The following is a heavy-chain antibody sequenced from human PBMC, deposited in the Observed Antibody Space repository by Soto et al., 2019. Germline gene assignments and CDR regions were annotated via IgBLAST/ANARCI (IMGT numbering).Heavy chain of an antibody. D-gene: IGHD3-22*01. J-gene: IGHJ4*02. V-gene: IGHV3-7*03. CDR1: GFTFRSYW. CDR2: ITEDGRID. Sequence: GGALSLSCVVSGFTFRSYWMSWVRQATGKWLEWVATITEDGRIDYYVDSVQGRFTISRDNAKNSLYLQMSSLRAGDRAVYYCARDLSGYEDWGQGALVTASS. CDR3: ARDLSGYED.